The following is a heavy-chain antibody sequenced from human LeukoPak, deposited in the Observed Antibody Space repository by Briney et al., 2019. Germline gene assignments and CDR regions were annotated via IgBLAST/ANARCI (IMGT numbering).Heavy chain of an antibody. V-gene: IGHV3-11*06. CDR1: GFTFSDYY. D-gene: IGHD3-10*01. Sequence: GGSLRLSCAASGFTFSDYYMSWIRQAPGKGLEWVSYISSSSSYTNYADSAKGRFTISRDNAKNSLYLQMNSLRAEDTAVYYCAREFSHYYGSGSYRYYFDYWGQGTLVTVSS. CDR2: ISSSSSYT. J-gene: IGHJ4*02. CDR3: AREFSHYYGSGSYRYYFDY.